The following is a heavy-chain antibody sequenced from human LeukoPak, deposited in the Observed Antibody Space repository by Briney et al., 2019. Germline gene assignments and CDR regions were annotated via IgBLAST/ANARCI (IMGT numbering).Heavy chain of an antibody. CDR2: INSDGSST. D-gene: IGHD1-1*01. CDR1: GFTFSSFG. V-gene: IGHV3-74*01. J-gene: IGHJ4*02. Sequence: GGSLRLSCAASGFTFSSFGIHWVRQAPGKGLVWVSRINSDGSSTSYADSVKGRFTISRDNAKNTLYLQMNSLRAEDTALYYCAKEKQLEPFDYWGQGTLVTVSS. CDR3: AKEKQLEPFDY.